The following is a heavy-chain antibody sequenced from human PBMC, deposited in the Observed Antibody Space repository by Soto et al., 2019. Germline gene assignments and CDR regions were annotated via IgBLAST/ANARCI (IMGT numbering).Heavy chain of an antibody. CDR3: TTDPLFTGQLVRLDN. V-gene: IGHV3-15*07. J-gene: IGHJ4*01. CDR1: GFSFSDAW. CDR2: IKSKIDGGTT. D-gene: IGHD3-9*01. Sequence: GGSLRLSCAASGFSFSDAWINWVRQAPGKGLEWVGRIKSKIDGGTTDFAAPVKGRFAISRDDSRDMVYMEMYSLKTDDTAVFYFTTDPLFTGQLVRLDNWGHGTLVPVSS.